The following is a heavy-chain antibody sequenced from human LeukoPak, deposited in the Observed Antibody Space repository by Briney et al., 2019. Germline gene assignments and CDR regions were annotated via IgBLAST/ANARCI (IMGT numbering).Heavy chain of an antibody. D-gene: IGHD2-2*01. CDR3: AKGLWGPAADNWFDP. V-gene: IGHV3-23*01. CDR2: ISGGGGST. Sequence: TGGSLRLSCEASGFTFRSYSMNWVRQAPGKGLEWVSSISGGGGSTSYAGSVKGRFTISRDHSKQTVYLQMNSLRVDDTAVYYCAKGLWGPAADNWFDPWGQGTLVSVSS. J-gene: IGHJ5*02. CDR1: GFTFRSYS.